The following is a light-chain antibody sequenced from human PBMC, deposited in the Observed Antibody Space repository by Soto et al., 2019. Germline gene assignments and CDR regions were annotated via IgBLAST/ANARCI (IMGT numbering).Light chain of an antibody. CDR3: HQYGSSPRRYT. CDR2: GAS. CDR1: QSVSSSY. J-gene: IGKJ2*01. Sequence: EIVLTQSPGTLSLSPGERATLSCRASQSVSSSYLAWYQQKPGQAPRLLIYGASSRATGIADRFSGSGSGTDFTLTITRLKHEDVAVYYCHQYGSSPRRYTFGQGTKLEIK. V-gene: IGKV3-20*01.